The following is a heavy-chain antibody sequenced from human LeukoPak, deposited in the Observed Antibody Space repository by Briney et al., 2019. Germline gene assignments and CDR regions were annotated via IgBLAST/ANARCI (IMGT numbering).Heavy chain of an antibody. CDR3: ASLVRGVIPSMEFDP. D-gene: IGHD3-10*01. V-gene: IGHV3-23*01. Sequence: GGSLRLSCAASGFTFSSYAMSWVRQAPGKGLEWVSAISGSGGSTYYADSVKGRFTISRDNSKNTLYLQMNSLRAEDTAVYYCASLVRGVIPSMEFDPWGQGTLVTASS. CDR2: ISGSGGST. CDR1: GFTFSSYA. J-gene: IGHJ5*02.